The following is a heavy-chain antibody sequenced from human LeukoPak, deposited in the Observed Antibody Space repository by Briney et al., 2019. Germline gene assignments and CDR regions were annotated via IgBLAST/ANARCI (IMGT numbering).Heavy chain of an antibody. Sequence: SETLSLTCAVYGGSFSGYYWSWIRQPPGKGLEWIGEINHSGSTNYNPSLKSRVTISVDMSKNQFSLKLSSVTAADTAVYYCARAKIGDWFDPWGQGTLVTVSS. CDR2: INHSGST. CDR1: GGSFSGYY. CDR3: ARAKIGDWFDP. D-gene: IGHD3-10*01. V-gene: IGHV4-34*01. J-gene: IGHJ5*02.